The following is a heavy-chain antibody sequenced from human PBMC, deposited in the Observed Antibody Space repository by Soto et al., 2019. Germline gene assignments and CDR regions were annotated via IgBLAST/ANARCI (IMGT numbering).Heavy chain of an antibody. D-gene: IGHD2-2*01. CDR3: ASDIVVVPAAQPYNWFDP. CDR1: GFTFSDYY. CDR2: ISSSGSTI. J-gene: IGHJ5*02. V-gene: IGHV3-11*01. Sequence: QVQLVESGGGLVKPGGSLSLSCAASGFTFSDYYMSWIRQAPGKGLEWVSYISSSGSTIYYADSVKGRFTISRDNAKNSLYLQMNSLRAEDTAVYYCASDIVVVPAAQPYNWFDPCGQGTLVTVSS.